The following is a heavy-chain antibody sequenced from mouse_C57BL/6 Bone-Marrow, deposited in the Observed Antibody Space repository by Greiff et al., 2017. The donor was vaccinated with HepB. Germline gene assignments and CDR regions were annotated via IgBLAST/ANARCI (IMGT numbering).Heavy chain of an antibody. V-gene: IGHV6-3*01. D-gene: IGHD1-1*01. CDR2: IRLKSDNYAT. Sequence: EVMLVESGGGLVQPGGSMKLSCVASGFTFSNYWMNWVRQSPEKGLEWVAQIRLKSDNYATHYAESVKGRFTISRDDSKSSVYLQMNNLRAEDTGIYYCTGGITTDFDYWGQGTTLTVSS. J-gene: IGHJ2*01. CDR3: TGGITTDFDY. CDR1: GFTFSNYW.